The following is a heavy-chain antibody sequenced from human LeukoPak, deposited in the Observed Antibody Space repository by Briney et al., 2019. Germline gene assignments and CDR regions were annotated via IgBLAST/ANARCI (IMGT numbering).Heavy chain of an antibody. J-gene: IGHJ4*02. CDR3: ATHCSGGSCSLFSFDY. D-gene: IGHD2-15*01. CDR2: INPNSGGT. CDR1: GYTFTGYY. Sequence: ASVKVSCKASGYTFTGYYIHWVRQAPGQGLEWMGWINPNSGGTNYAQKFQGRVTMTRDTSISTAYMELSRLRSDDTAVYYCATHCSGGSCSLFSFDYWGQGTLVTVSS. V-gene: IGHV1-2*02.